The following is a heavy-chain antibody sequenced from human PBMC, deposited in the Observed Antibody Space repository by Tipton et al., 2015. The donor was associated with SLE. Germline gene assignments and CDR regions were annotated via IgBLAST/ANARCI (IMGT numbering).Heavy chain of an antibody. J-gene: IGHJ4*02. CDR2: IRNDGGEK. V-gene: IGHV3-30*02. CDR3: ARHTD. CDR1: GFTFSSYG. Sequence: GSLRLSCVASGFTFSSYGMHWVRQAPGKGLEWVAFIRNDGGEKFYADSVKGRFTTSRDNANNSLYLQLNSLRAEDTAVYYCARHTDWGQGTLVTVSS.